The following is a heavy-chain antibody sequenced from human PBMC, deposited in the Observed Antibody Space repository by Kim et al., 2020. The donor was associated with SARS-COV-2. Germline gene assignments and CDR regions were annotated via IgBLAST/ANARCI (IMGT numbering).Heavy chain of an antibody. D-gene: IGHD3-10*01. CDR1: GGTFSSYA. J-gene: IGHJ4*02. CDR3: AREFTYTSQNYYGSGSYIDY. V-gene: IGHV1-69*13. Sequence: SVKVSCKASGGTFSSYAISWVRQAPGQGLEWMGGIIPIFGTANYAQKFQGRVTITADESTSTAYMELSSLRSEDTAVYYCAREFTYTSQNYYGSGSYIDYWGQGTRVTVSS. CDR2: IIPIFGTA.